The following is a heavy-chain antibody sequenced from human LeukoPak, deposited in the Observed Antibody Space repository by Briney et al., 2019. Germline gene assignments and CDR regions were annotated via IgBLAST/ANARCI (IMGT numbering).Heavy chain of an antibody. V-gene: IGHV3-7*03. CDR2: INQDGSQT. CDR3: AKGAAAVDY. Sequence: GGSLRLSCAASGFTLSGYWMHWVRQAPGRGLEWVANINQDGSQTYYVGSVKGRFTISRDNAKNSLYLQMNSLRAEDTAVYYCAKGAAAVDYWGQGTLVTVSS. CDR1: GFTLSGYW. D-gene: IGHD6-13*01. J-gene: IGHJ4*02.